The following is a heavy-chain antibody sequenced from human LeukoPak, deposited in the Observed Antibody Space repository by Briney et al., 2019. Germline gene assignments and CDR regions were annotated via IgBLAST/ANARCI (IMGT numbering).Heavy chain of an antibody. V-gene: IGHV4-34*01. CDR3: ATSGGYCSGGSCSGGWFDP. D-gene: IGHD2-15*01. J-gene: IGHJ5*02. Sequence: SETLSLTCAVYGGSFSGYYWSWIRQPPGKGLEWIGEINHSGSTNYNPSLKSRVTISVDTSKNQFSLKLSSVTAADTAVYYCATSGGYCSGGSCSGGWFDPWGQGTPVTVSS. CDR1: GGSFSGYY. CDR2: INHSGST.